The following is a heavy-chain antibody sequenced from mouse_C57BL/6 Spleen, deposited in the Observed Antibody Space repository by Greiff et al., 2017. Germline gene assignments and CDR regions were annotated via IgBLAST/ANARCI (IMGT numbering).Heavy chain of an antibody. CDR3: ARTNYYGSSYGNYYAMDY. CDR2: IWSGGST. CDR1: GFSLTSYG. Sequence: VKLVESGPGLVQPSQSLSITCTVSGFSLTSYGVHWVRQSPGKGLEWLGVIWSGGSTDYNAAFISRLSISKDNSKSQVFFKMNSLQADDTAIYYCARTNYYGSSYGNYYAMDYWGQGTSVTVSS. V-gene: IGHV2-2*01. J-gene: IGHJ4*01. D-gene: IGHD1-1*01.